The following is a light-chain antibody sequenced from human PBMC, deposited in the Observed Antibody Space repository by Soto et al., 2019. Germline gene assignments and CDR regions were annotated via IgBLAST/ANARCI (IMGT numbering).Light chain of an antibody. CDR2: EVR. CDR3: SSYTTSSTLV. Sequence: QSVLTQPASVSGSPGQSITIACTGTNRDVGSYNLVSWYQQRPGEAPKLIISEVRNRPSGISYRLTGSKSGNTASLTISGLQAEDEADYYCSSYTTSSTLVFGGGIKVTVL. V-gene: IGLV2-14*01. J-gene: IGLJ3*02. CDR1: NRDVGSYNL.